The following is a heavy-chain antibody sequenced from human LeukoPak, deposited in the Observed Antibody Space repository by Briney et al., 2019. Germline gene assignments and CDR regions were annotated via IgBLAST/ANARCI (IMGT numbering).Heavy chain of an antibody. D-gene: IGHD3-9*01. V-gene: IGHV3-21*01. CDR2: ISSSSSYI. CDR1: GFTFCSYS. J-gene: IGHJ5*02. Sequence: SGGSLRLSCAASGFTFCSYSMKWVRQAPGKGLEWVSSISSSSSYIYYADSVKGRFTISRDNAKNSLYLQMNSLRAEDTAVYYCARVSYYDILTGYYTWGQGTLVTVSS. CDR3: ARVSYYDILTGYYT.